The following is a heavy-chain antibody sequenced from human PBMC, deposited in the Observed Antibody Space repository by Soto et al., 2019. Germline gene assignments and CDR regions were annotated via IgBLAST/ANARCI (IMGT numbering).Heavy chain of an antibody. D-gene: IGHD5-12*01. J-gene: IGHJ5*02. CDR1: GGSISVSLYS. Sequence: QLQLQESGPGLVKPSETLSLTCTVSGGSISVSLYSWGWFGRPPGKGLEWIGSIFYGRSTYYNPSLKSRVTISVDTSKNQFSLKLSSVTAADTAVYYCARLGGYSGYDPFDPWGQGTLVTVSS. V-gene: IGHV4-39*01. CDR3: ARLGGYSGYDPFDP. CDR2: IFYGRST.